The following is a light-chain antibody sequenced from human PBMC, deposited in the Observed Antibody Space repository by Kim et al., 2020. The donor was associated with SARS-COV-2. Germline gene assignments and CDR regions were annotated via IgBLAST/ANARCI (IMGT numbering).Light chain of an antibody. V-gene: IGKV1-5*03. J-gene: IGKJ2*01. Sequence: DIQMTQSPSTLSASVGDRVTITCRASQSISSWLAWYHQKPGKAPNLLIYKASSLQSGVPSRFSGRGSGTEFTLTISSLQPDDLATYYCQQYNRYSHTFGQGTKLEI. CDR2: KAS. CDR3: QQYNRYSHT. CDR1: QSISSW.